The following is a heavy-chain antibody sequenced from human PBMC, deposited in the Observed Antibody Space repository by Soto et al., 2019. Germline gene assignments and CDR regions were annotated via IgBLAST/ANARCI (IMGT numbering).Heavy chain of an antibody. CDR2: ISWNSGSI. CDR3: AKDSDTGWFDP. J-gene: IGHJ5*02. D-gene: IGHD3-22*01. CDR1: GFTFDDYA. V-gene: IGHV3-9*01. Sequence: EVPLVESGGGLVQPGRSLRLSCAASGFTFDDYAMHWVRQAPGKGLEWVSGISWNSGSIGYADSVKGRFTISRDNAKNSLYLQMNSLRAEDTALYYCAKDSDTGWFDPWGQGTLVTVSS.